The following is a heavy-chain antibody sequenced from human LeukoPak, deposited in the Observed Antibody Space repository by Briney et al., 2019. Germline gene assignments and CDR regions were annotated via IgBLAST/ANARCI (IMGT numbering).Heavy chain of an antibody. CDR3: ARAGDYYGSGSYST. CDR1: GGSITSYY. J-gene: IGHJ5*02. D-gene: IGHD3-10*01. V-gene: IGHV4-4*07. CDR2: IDTSGST. Sequence: SETLSLTCTVSGGSITSYYWSWIRQPAGQGLEWIGRIDTSGSTNYNPSLKSRVTMSIDTSMNHFPLKLSSVTAADTAVYYCARAGDYYGSGSYSTWGQGTLVTVSS.